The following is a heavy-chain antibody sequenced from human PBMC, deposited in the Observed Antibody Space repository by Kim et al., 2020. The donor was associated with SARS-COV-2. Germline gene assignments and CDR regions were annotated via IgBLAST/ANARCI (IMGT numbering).Heavy chain of an antibody. V-gene: IGHV3-74*01. CDR2: LNSDGSTT. Sequence: GGSLRLSCAASGFTFRNYWMHWVRQAPGKGLVWVSRLNSDGSTTSYADSVKGRFTVSRDNAKNTLYLQMNSLRAEDTAVYYCARAVGATIGGSFDSWGQG. D-gene: IGHD1-26*01. J-gene: IGHJ4*02. CDR3: ARAVGATIGGSFDS. CDR1: GFTFRNYW.